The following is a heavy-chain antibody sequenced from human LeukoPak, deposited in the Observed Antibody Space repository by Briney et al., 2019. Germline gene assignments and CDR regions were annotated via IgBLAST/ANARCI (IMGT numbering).Heavy chain of an antibody. D-gene: IGHD2-15*01. CDR2: IYYSGST. Sequence: SETPSLTCSVSGDSISSYYWSWIRQPPGKGLGWIGYIYYSGSTNYNPSLKSRVTISVDTSKNQFSLKLSSVTAADTAVYYCAGTPNWFDPWGQGTLVTVSS. CDR3: AGTPNWFDP. J-gene: IGHJ5*02. V-gene: IGHV4-59*01. CDR1: GDSISSYY.